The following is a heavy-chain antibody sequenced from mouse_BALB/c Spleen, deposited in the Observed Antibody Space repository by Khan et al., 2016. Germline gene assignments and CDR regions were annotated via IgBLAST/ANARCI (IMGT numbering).Heavy chain of an antibody. J-gene: IGHJ3*01. CDR2: IDPANGNT. Sequence: VQLKQSGAELVKPGASVKLSCTASGFNIKDTYMHWVKQRPEQGLEWIGRIDPANGNTKYDPKFQGKATITADTSSNTAYLQLSSLTSEDTAVYYCANDDYPWFAYWGQGTLVTVSA. V-gene: IGHV14-3*02. CDR3: ANDDYPWFAY. D-gene: IGHD2-3*01. CDR1: GFNIKDTY.